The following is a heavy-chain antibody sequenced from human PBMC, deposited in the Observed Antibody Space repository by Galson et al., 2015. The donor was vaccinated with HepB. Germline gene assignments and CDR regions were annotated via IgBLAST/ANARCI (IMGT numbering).Heavy chain of an antibody. D-gene: IGHD6-13*01. CDR3: ATMTDIAAAGNYYYYYGMDV. J-gene: IGHJ6*02. Sequence: SVKVSCKASGYTFTSYAMNWVRQAPGQGLEWMGWINTNTGNPTYAQGFTGRFVFSLDTSVSTAYLQISSLKAEDTAVYYCATMTDIAAAGNYYYYYGMDVWGQGTTVTVSS. CDR1: GYTFTSYA. V-gene: IGHV7-4-1*02. CDR2: INTNTGNP.